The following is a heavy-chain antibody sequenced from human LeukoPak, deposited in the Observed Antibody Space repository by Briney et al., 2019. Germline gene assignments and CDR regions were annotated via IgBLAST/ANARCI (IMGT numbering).Heavy chain of an antibody. CDR2: IKAKAHGGTI. CDR3: NSFGSGSRRKQHFDY. J-gene: IGHJ4*02. CDR1: GFTFINAW. Sequence: PGGSLRLSCAASGFTFINAWMAWVRQAPGKGLEWVGRIKAKAHGGTIEYAAPVKGRFTISRDDSKNTLYLQMNSLKTEDTAVYYCNSFGSGSRRKQHFDYWGQGTLVTVSS. D-gene: IGHD3-10*01. V-gene: IGHV3-15*01.